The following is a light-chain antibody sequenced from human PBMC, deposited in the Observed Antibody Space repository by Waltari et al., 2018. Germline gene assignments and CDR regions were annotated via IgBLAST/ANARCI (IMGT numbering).Light chain of an antibody. CDR3: SSYAGSDNFVV. Sequence: QSALTQPPSASGSPGRSVTISCTATSSDIGGYNYVPWYQHHPDKAPILMIYEVSKRPSGVPDRFSGSKSDNTASLTVSGLQAEDEADYYCSSYAGSDNFVVFGGGTKLTVL. CDR2: EVS. CDR1: SSDIGGYNY. V-gene: IGLV2-8*01. J-gene: IGLJ2*01.